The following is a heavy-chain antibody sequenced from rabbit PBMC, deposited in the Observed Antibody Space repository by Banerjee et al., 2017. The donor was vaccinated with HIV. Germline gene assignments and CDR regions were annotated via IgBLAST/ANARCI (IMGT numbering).Heavy chain of an antibody. V-gene: IGHV1S40*01. Sequence: QSLEESGGGLVQPEGSLTLTCTASGFSFSSSYYMYWVRQAPGEGLEYIGFIYTGGNTYYASWAKGRFTISKTASTTVTLQMTSLTAADTATYFCASNPDSSDLSFFTLWGQGTLVTVS. CDR3: ASNPDSSDLSFFTL. J-gene: IGHJ4*01. CDR2: IYTGGNT. CDR1: GFSFSSSYY. D-gene: IGHD4-1*01.